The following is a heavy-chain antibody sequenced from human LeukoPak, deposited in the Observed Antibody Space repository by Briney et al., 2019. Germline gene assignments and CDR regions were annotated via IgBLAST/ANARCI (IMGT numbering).Heavy chain of an antibody. CDR1: GFTFSSYA. CDR2: ISGSGDRT. CDR3: AKVIPYWYFDL. V-gene: IGHV3-23*01. J-gene: IGHJ2*01. Sequence: GGSLRLSCAASGFTFSSYAMSWVRQAPGKGLEWVSVISGSGDRTYYADSVKGRFTISRDNSKNTLYLQMNSLRAEDTAVYYCAKVIPYWYFDLWGRSTLVTVSS.